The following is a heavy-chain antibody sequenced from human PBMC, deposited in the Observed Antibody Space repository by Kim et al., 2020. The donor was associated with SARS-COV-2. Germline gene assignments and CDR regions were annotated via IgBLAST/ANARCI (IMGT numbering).Heavy chain of an antibody. CDR1: RFTFSNYW. CDR3: TREAITPGPFDF. CDR2: IKQDGSEK. J-gene: IGHJ4*02. D-gene: IGHD1-20*01. V-gene: IGHV3-7*03. Sequence: GGSLRLSCAASRFTFSNYWMSWVRPAPGKGLEWVANIKQDGSEKYYVDSVKGRFTISRDNAKKSLFLQMNSLRAEDTAVYYCTREAITPGPFDFWGQGTLVTVSS.